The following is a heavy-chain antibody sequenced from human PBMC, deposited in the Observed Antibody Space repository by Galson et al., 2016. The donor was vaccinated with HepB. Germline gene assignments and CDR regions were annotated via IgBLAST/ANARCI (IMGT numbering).Heavy chain of an antibody. CDR2: ISSSSSYI. D-gene: IGHD6-13*01. V-gene: IGHV3-21*01. CDR1: GFAFSNYW. Sequence: SLRLSCAASGFAFSNYWMHWVRQAPGKGLEWVSSISSSSSYIYYADSLKGRFTISRDNAKNSLYLQMNSLRAEDTAVYYCARARRYASWSAPVYHFDYWGQGALVTVSS. CDR3: ARARRYASWSAPVYHFDY. J-gene: IGHJ4*02.